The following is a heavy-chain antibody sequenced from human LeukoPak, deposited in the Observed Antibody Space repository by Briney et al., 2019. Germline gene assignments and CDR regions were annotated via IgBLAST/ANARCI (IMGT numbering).Heavy chain of an antibody. V-gene: IGHV3-23*01. J-gene: IGHJ5*02. CDR1: GFTVGNNY. D-gene: IGHD6-6*01. Sequence: GGSLRLSCAASGFTVGNNYMSWVRQAPGKGLEWVSAISGSGGSTYYADSVKGRFTITRDNSKNTLYLQMNSLRAEDTAVYYCAKAADSSSSFSWFDPWGQGTLVTVSS. CDR2: ISGSGGST. CDR3: AKAADSSSSFSWFDP.